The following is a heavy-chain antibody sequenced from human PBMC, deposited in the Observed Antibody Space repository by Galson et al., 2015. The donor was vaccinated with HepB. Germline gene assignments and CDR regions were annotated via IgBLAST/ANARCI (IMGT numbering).Heavy chain of an antibody. CDR2: IVVGSSNT. Sequence: SVKVSCKASGLTFTSSAVHWVRQARGQRLEWVGWIVVGSSNTNYAQKFQERVTITRDMSTSTAYMELSSLRSEDTAVYYCAGGGYCGGGSCYLFRGEDGYFDLWGRGTMVTVSS. CDR3: AGGGYCGGGSCYLFRGEDGYFDL. D-gene: IGHD2-15*01. CDR1: GLTFTSSA. J-gene: IGHJ2*01. V-gene: IGHV1-58*01.